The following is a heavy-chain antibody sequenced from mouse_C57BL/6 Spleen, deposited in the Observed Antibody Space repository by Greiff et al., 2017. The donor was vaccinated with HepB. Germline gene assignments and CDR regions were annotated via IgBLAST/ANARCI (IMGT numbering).Heavy chain of an antibody. CDR1: GFTFSDYY. Sequence: VQLKESGGDLVQSGGSLKLSCAASGFTFSDYYMYWVRQTPEKRLEWVAYISTGGGNTYYPDTVKGRFTISRDNAKNTLYLQMSRLKSEDTAMYYCTRQGYYYGDYYAMDYWGQGTSVTVSS. V-gene: IGHV5-12*01. J-gene: IGHJ4*01. D-gene: IGHD1-1*01. CDR2: ISTGGGNT. CDR3: TRQGYYYGDYYAMDY.